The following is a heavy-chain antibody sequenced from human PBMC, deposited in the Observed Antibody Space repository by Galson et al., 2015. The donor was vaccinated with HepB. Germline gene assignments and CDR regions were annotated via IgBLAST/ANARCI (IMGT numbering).Heavy chain of an antibody. CDR2: IYYSGST. D-gene: IGHD6-13*01. J-gene: IGHJ4*02. CDR1: GGSISSYY. CDR3: ARHKGGGEQQLFSFDY. Sequence: ETLSLTCTVSGGSISSYYWSWIRQPPGKGLEWIGYIYYSGSTNYNPSLKSRVTISVDSSKNQFSLKLSSVTAADTAVYYCARHKGGGEQQLFSFDYWGQGTLVTVSS. V-gene: IGHV4-59*08.